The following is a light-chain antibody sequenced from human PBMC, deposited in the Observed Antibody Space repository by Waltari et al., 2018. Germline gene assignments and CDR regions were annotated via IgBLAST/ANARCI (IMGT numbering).Light chain of an antibody. V-gene: IGLV1-47*01. CDR1: SSNIGNNY. CDR2: RND. J-gene: IGLJ3*02. Sequence: QSVLTQPPSASGTPGQRVTISCSGISSNIGNNYVFWYQQLPGNAPKLLIYRNDQRPSGVPDRFSASKSVTSASLAIGGRRSEDEAIYHCAAWDNSLGRWVFGEGTKLTVL. CDR3: AAWDNSLGRWV.